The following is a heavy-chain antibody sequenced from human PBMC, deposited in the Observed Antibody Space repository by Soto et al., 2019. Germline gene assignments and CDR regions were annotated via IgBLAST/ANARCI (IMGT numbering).Heavy chain of an antibody. D-gene: IGHD3-22*01. V-gene: IGHV3-48*02. CDR3: ARDSTYYYDSSGYYYVSDY. J-gene: IGHJ4*02. CDR2: ISSSSSTI. CDR1: GFTFSSYS. Sequence: GGSLRLSCAASGFTFSSYSMNWVRQAPGKGLEWVSYISSSSSTIYYADSVKGRFTISRDNAKNSLYLQMNSLRDEDTAVYYCARDSTYYYDSSGYYYVSDYWGQGTLVTVSS.